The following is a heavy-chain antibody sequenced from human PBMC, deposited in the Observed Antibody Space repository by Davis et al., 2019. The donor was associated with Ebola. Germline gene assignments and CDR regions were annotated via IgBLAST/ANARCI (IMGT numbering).Heavy chain of an antibody. CDR2: ISAFNGDT. J-gene: IGHJ6*02. Sequence: AASVKVSCKASGYNFRDYGFSWVRRAPGQGLEWLGWISAFNGDTKYAQRFQGWVTMTTDTSINTAYMELTGLKSDDTAVYYCARTAVSWSDPTYYYAMDVWGQGTTVTVSS. V-gene: IGHV1-18*01. CDR3: ARTAVSWSDPTYYYAMDV. CDR1: GYNFRDYG. D-gene: IGHD6-13*01.